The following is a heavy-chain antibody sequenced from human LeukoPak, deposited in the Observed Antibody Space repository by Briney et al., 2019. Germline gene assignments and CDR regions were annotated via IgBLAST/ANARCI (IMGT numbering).Heavy chain of an antibody. Sequence: GGSLRLSCAASGFTFSSNSMNWVRQPPGRGLEWVSSIDSSGRGTYYADSVKGRFTISRDNAKNSLYLQMNSLRDEDTAVYYCARARYYYDSSGYFADYWGQGTLVTVSS. J-gene: IGHJ4*02. CDR1: GFTFSSNS. CDR2: IDSSGRGT. D-gene: IGHD3-22*01. CDR3: ARARYYYDSSGYFADY. V-gene: IGHV3-21*01.